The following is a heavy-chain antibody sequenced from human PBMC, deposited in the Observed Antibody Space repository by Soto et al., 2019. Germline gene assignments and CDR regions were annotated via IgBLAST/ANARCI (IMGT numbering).Heavy chain of an antibody. V-gene: IGHV3-21*01. CDR2: ITSNSDHI. CDR1: GFMFSAYT. Sequence: PGGSLRLSCAASGFMFSAYTMSWVRQAPGKGLEWLSSITSNSDHIDYADSVRGRFTVSRDNARKSLYLQMDSLGAEDTGVYYCATPYYYNHWGPGTLVTVSS. D-gene: IGHD2-15*01. J-gene: IGHJ4*02. CDR3: ATPYYYNH.